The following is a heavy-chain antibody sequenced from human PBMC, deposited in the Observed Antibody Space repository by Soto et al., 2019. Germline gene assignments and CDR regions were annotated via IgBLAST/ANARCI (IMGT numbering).Heavy chain of an antibody. CDR1: GFTFSSYA. Sequence: PGGSLRLSCAASGFTFSSYAMSWVRQAPGKGLEWVSAISGSGGSTYYADSVKGRFTISRDNSKNTLYLQMNSLRAEDTAVYYCAKVRNPIVVVISPLDYWGQGTLVTVSS. V-gene: IGHV3-23*01. J-gene: IGHJ4*02. D-gene: IGHD3-22*01. CDR3: AKVRNPIVVVISPLDY. CDR2: ISGSGGST.